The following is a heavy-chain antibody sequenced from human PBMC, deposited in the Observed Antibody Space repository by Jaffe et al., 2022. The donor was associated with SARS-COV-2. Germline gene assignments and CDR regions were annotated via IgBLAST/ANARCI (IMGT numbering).Heavy chain of an antibody. Sequence: EVQLVEFGGGLVQPGRSLRLSCTTSGFTFEDFAMHWVRQAPGKGLEWVSGSTWNSGTIGYADSVKGRFITSRDNAKNALYLQMRNLRHEDTALYYCAKDIGRYDHVFGRVGGAFDIWGQGTMVTVSS. D-gene: IGHD3-16*01. CDR3: AKDIGRYDHVFGRVGGAFDI. V-gene: IGHV3-9*01. CDR1: GFTFEDFA. J-gene: IGHJ3*02. CDR2: STWNSGTI.